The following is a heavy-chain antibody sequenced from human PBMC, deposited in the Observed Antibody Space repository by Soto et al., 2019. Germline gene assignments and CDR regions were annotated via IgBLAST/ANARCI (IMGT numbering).Heavy chain of an antibody. Sequence: EALTISCKGSGYSSTTYWISWVRQMPGKGLEWMGRIDPSDSYTNYSPSFQGHVTISADKSISTAYLQWSRLKASDTAMYYCASHIPILVVQAADYYHYGKAVSRQRTTVTGSS. CDR1: GYSSTTYW. D-gene: IGHD2-2*01. J-gene: IGHJ6*01. V-gene: IGHV5-10-1*01. CDR2: IDPSDSYT. CDR3: ASHIPILVVQAADYYHYGKAV.